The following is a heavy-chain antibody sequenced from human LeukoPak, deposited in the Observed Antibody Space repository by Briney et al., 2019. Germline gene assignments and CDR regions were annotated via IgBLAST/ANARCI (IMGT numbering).Heavy chain of an antibody. D-gene: IGHD6-13*01. CDR2: IYYSGST. CDR1: GGSISSGDYY. V-gene: IGHV4-30-4*01. J-gene: IGHJ2*01. CDR3: ARDRFAIAAADLGYFDL. Sequence: SETLSLTCTVSGGSISSGDYYWSWIRQPPGKGLEWIGYIYYSGSTYYNPSLKSRVTISVDTSKNQFSLKLSSVTAADTAVYYCARDRFAIAAADLGYFDLWGRGTLVTVSS.